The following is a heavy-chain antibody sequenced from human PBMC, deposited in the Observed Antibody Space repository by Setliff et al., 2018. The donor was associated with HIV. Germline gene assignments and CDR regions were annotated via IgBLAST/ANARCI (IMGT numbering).Heavy chain of an antibody. D-gene: IGHD7-27*01. V-gene: IGHV3-23*01. J-gene: IGHJ4*02. CDR1: GFTFSSYA. CDR3: ATDLHWAFDY. CDR2: ISGSGDST. Sequence: PGGSLRLSCAASGFTFSSYAITWVRQAPGKGLEWVSAISGSGDSTFYTDSVKGRFTISRGNAKNSLYLQMNSLRAEDAAVYYCATDLHWAFDYWGQGSLVTVSS.